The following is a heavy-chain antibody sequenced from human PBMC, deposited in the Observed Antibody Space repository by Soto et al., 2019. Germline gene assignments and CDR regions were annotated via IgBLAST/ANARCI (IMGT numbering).Heavy chain of an antibody. D-gene: IGHD5-18*01. CDR3: VTAYTYGPDAFDI. CDR2: IFHDGSDE. Sequence: QVQLVESGGGVVQPGRSLRLSCAGSGFTFSSYAMHWVRQAPGKGLEWVAVIFHDGSDEYYADSVKGRLTVSRDNSKNALNLHLNSLKPEDTAVYYCVTAYTYGPDAFDIWGQGKMVTVTT. J-gene: IGHJ3*02. CDR1: GFTFSSYA. V-gene: IGHV3-30-3*01.